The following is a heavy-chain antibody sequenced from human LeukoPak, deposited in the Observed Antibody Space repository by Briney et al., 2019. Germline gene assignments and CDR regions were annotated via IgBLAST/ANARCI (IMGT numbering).Heavy chain of an antibody. CDR2: INPNSGGT. J-gene: IGHJ5*02. V-gene: IGHV1-2*02. Sequence: ASAKVSCKASGYTFTGYYMHWVRQAPGQGLEWMGWINPNSGGTNYAQKFQGRVTMTRDTSISTAYMELSRLRSDDTAVYYCARDIYCSSTSCYTSFGPWGQGTLVTVSS. CDR3: ARDIYCSSTSCYTSFGP. D-gene: IGHD2-2*02. CDR1: GYTFTGYY.